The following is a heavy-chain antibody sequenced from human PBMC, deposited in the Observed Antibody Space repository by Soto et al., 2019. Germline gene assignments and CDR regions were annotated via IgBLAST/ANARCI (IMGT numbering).Heavy chain of an antibody. Sequence: PSETLSLTCTVSGGSISSGGYYWSWIRQHPGKGLEWIGYIYYSGSTYYNPSLKSRVTISVDTSKNQFSLKLSSVTAADTAVYYCARDLIYGGGDDGSDAFDIWGQGTMVTVSS. CDR1: GGSISSGGYY. J-gene: IGHJ3*02. CDR3: ARDLIYGGGDDGSDAFDI. V-gene: IGHV4-31*03. CDR2: IYYSGST. D-gene: IGHD2-21*02.